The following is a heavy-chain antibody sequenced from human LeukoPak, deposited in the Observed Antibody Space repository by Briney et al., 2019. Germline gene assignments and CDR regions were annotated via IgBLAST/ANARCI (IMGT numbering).Heavy chain of an antibody. D-gene: IGHD6-19*01. CDR2: INPSGGST. CDR3: ARAAEGLGHYYYYMDV. Sequence: ASVKVSCKASGYTFTSYYMHWVRQAPGQGLEWMGIINPSGGSTSYAQKFQGRVTMTRDMSTSTVYMELSSLRSEDTAVYYCARAAEGLGHYYYYMDVWGKGTTVTISS. V-gene: IGHV1-46*01. CDR1: GYTFTSYY. J-gene: IGHJ6*03.